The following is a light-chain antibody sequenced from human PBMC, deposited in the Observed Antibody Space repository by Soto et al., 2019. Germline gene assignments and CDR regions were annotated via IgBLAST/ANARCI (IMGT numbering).Light chain of an antibody. CDR2: AAS. CDR3: QQSYSHHFT. Sequence: DIQMTQSPSSLSASIGDRVTISCRASQDISSSLNWYQHKSGKAPKLLIYAASGLHSGVPSRFSGSGSGTDFTLTISSLQPEDFATYYCQQSYSHHFTFGPGATVDVK. CDR1: QDISSS. J-gene: IGKJ3*01. V-gene: IGKV1-39*01.